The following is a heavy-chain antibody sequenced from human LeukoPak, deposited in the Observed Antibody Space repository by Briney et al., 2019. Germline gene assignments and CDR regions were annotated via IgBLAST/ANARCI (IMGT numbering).Heavy chain of an antibody. D-gene: IGHD3-10*01. J-gene: IGHJ4*02. Sequence: PGGSLRLSCAASGFTFNSFAMTWVRQAPGKGLEWVSAISGSAGSTFYADSVKGRFTISRDNSKNTLYLQMDSLRAEDTAVYYCAKSRPMAYYFDYWGQGTLVTVSS. CDR3: AKSRPMAYYFDY. CDR1: GFTFNSFA. CDR2: ISGSAGST. V-gene: IGHV3-23*01.